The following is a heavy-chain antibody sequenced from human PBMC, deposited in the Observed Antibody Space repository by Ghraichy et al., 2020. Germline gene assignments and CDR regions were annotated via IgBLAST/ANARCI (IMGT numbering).Heavy chain of an antibody. V-gene: IGHV3-23*01. CDR3: AKGNSNCWYGPFDY. D-gene: IGHD6-19*01. Sequence: GGSLRLSCAASGFSFSTYAMAWVRQAPGQGLEWVSAISGSGRTTYYADSVRGRFTISRDNSENTLYLQMNSLRAEDTAVYYCAKGNSNCWYGPFDYWGQGSLVTVSS. CDR1: GFSFSTYA. CDR2: ISGSGRTT. J-gene: IGHJ4*02.